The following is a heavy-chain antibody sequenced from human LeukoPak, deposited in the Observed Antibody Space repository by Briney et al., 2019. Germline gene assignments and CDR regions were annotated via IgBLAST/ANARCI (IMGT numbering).Heavy chain of an antibody. J-gene: IGHJ5*02. D-gene: IGHD3-10*01. CDR2: IYYSGST. CDR1: GGSINSY. Sequence: SETLSLTCTVSGGSINSYWSWIRQPPGKGLEWIGYIYYSGSTNYKPSLKSRVTISVDTSKNQFSLKLSSVTAADTAVYYCARNRYYYGSGNYGVPNWFDPWGQGTLVTVSS. V-gene: IGHV4-59*01. CDR3: ARNRYYYGSGNYGVPNWFDP.